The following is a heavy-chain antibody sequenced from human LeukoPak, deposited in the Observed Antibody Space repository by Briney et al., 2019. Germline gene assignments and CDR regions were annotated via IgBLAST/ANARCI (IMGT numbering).Heavy chain of an antibody. CDR2: TLNRSTWYN. CDR3: AREPKWASGRISAFDI. D-gene: IGHD3-10*01. Sequence: SQTLSLTCVISGDSVSSNSAAWHWIRQSPSRGLEWLGRTLNRSTWYNNYAVSVESRITINPDTSNNQFSLQLNSVTPEDTAVYYCAREPKWASGRISAFDIWGQGTMVTVSS. CDR1: GDSVSSNSAA. J-gene: IGHJ3*02. V-gene: IGHV6-1*01.